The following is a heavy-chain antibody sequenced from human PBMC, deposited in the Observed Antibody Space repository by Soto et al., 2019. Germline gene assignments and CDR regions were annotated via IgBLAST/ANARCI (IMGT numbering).Heavy chain of an antibody. J-gene: IGHJ3*02. V-gene: IGHV4-30-2*01. CDR1: GSSISSGGYS. CDR2: IYHSGST. D-gene: IGHD3-22*01. CDR3: AREGSYYDSSGYTRDAFDI. Sequence: SETLSLTCAVSGSSISSGGYSWSWIRQPPGKGLEWIGYIYHSGSTYYNPSLKSRVTISVDRSKNQFSLKLSSVTAADTAVYYCAREGSYYDSSGYTRDAFDIWGQGTMVTVSS.